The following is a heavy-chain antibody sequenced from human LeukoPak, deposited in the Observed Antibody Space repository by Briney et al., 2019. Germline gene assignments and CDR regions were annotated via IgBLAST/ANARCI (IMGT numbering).Heavy chain of an antibody. Sequence: PGGSLRLSCAASGFTFSSYAMSWVRQAPGKGLEWVSAISGSGSSTYYADSVKGRFTISRDNSKNTLALQMNSLRAEDTAVYYCAKGVVTTSEIDYWGQGTLVTVSS. CDR1: GFTFSSYA. J-gene: IGHJ4*02. CDR2: ISGSGSST. CDR3: AKGVVTTSEIDY. V-gene: IGHV3-23*01. D-gene: IGHD4-11*01.